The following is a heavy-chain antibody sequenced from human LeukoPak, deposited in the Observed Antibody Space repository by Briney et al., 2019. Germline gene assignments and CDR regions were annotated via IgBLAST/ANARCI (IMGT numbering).Heavy chain of an antibody. J-gene: IGHJ4*02. CDR2: INQGGST. CDR3: ARRGIWIQWNFEY. V-gene: IGHV4-34*01. Sequence: SETLSLTCAVEGGAFNDYYWSWVRQSPEKGLEWIAEINQGGSTIYNPSLKNRVTMSIDTTRKHFSLQLASLTAADTAVYFCARRGIWIQWNFEYWGQGVLVAVSS. CDR1: GGAFNDYY. D-gene: IGHD5-12*01.